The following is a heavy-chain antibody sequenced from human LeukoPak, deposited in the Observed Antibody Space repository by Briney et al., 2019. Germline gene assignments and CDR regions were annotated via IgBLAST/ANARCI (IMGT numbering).Heavy chain of an antibody. V-gene: IGHV3-21*01. CDR2: ISSSSSYI. CDR3: ARFSRTGYYHMDV. Sequence: GGSLRLSCAASGFTFSSYSINWVRQAPGKGLEWVSCISSSSSYIYYADSLQGRFTFSRDNAKNSLYLQMNSLRAEDTAVYYCARFSRTGYYHMDVWGKGTTVTVSS. J-gene: IGHJ6*03. CDR1: GFTFSSYS.